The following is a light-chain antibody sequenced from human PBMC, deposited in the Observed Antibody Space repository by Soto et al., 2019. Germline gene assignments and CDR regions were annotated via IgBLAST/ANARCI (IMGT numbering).Light chain of an antibody. J-gene: IGLJ1*01. CDR2: EVS. V-gene: IGLV2-14*01. CDR3: NSYTSSSTFV. CDR1: SSDVGGYNY. Sequence: QSARTQPASVSGSPGQSITISCTGTSSDVGGYNYVSWYQQHPGKAPKLMIYEVSNRPSGVSNRFSGSRSGNTASLTISGLQAEDEAEYYCNSYTSSSTFVFGTGTKLTVL.